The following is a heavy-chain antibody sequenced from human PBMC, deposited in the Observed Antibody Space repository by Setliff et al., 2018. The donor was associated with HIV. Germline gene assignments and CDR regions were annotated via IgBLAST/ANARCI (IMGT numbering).Heavy chain of an antibody. D-gene: IGHD3-3*01. J-gene: IGHJ4*02. CDR1: GGSISSYY. V-gene: IGHV4-4*09. CDR2: IYTSGST. CDR3: ARHANYDFWSGYWGYYFDY. Sequence: LSLTCTVSGGSISSYYWSWIRQPPGKGLEWIGYIYTSGSTNYNPSLKTRVTISIDTSKKQVSLKLSSVTAADTAVYYCARHANYDFWSGYWGYYFDYWGQGTLVTVSS.